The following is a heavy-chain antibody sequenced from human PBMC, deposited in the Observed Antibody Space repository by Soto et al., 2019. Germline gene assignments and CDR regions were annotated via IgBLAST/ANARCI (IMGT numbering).Heavy chain of an antibody. CDR3: AKAYGPSYYYYMEV. J-gene: IGHJ6*03. CDR1: GFTFNSHG. V-gene: IGHV3-23*01. CDR2: ITGSGDTT. D-gene: IGHD3-10*01. Sequence: GGSTRLSCAASGFTFNSHGMTWVRQEPGKGLEWVSSITGSGDTTYHADSVQGRFIISRDNSKNTLNLQMNSLRAEDTAVYYCAKAYGPSYYYYMEVWGTGTTVTVSS.